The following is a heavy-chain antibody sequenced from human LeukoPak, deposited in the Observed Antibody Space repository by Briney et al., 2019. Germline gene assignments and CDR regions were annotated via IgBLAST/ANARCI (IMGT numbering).Heavy chain of an antibody. CDR2: IHHRGNT. CDR1: GDSMSNSEW. J-gene: IGHJ5*02. V-gene: IGHV4-4*02. Sequence: SGTLSLTCAVSGDSMSNSEWWSWVRQPPGKGLEWIGQIHHRGNTKYNPSLRSRFTMSVDKSKNQFSLKVTSVTAADTAVYSCAKHRGFTFDPWGPGTLFTVSS. CDR3: AKHRGFTFDP. D-gene: IGHD5-12*01.